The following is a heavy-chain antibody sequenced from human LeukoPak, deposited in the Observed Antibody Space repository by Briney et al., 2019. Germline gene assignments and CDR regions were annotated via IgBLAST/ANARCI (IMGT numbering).Heavy chain of an antibody. Sequence: ASVRVSCKASGYTFTNYYIHWVRQAPGQGLEWMGWINPNSDYTFYAQKFQGRVTLTRDTSISTVYMELTTLTSDDTALYYCAVAPGDYWGQGTLVSVSA. CDR3: AVAPGDY. V-gene: IGHV1-2*02. D-gene: IGHD2-21*01. CDR1: GYTFTNYY. J-gene: IGHJ4*02. CDR2: INPNSDYT.